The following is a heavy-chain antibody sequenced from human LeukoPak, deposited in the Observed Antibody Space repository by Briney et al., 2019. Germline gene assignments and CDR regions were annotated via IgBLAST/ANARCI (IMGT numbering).Heavy chain of an antibody. V-gene: IGHV1-2*02. D-gene: IGHD3-9*01. CDR2: INPNSGGT. CDR3: AREGFDYGFDI. J-gene: IGHJ3*02. CDR1: GYTLTAYY. Sequence: GASVKVSCKASGYTLTAYYMHWVRQAPGQGLEWMGWINPNSGGTKSAQKFQGRVTMTRDTSISTAYMEVSGLRSDDTALYYCAREGFDYGFDIWGQGTMVTVSS.